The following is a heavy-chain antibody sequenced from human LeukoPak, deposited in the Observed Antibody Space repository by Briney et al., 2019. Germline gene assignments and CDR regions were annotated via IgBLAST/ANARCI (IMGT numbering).Heavy chain of an antibody. J-gene: IGHJ6*02. Sequence: GGSLRLSCAASGFTFSSYAMHWVRQAPGKGLEWVAVISYDGSNIYYADSVKGRFTISRDNAKNSLYLQMNSLRAEDTAVYYCARASLYDVYGMGVWGQGTTVTVSS. V-gene: IGHV3-30-3*01. D-gene: IGHD3-16*01. CDR1: GFTFSSYA. CDR3: ARASLYDVYGMGV. CDR2: ISYDGSNI.